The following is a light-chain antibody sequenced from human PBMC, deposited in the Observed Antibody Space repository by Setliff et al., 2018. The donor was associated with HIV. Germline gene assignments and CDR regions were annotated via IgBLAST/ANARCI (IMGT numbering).Light chain of an antibody. Sequence: QSALTQPASVSGSPGQSITISCTGTSSDVGGYNYVPWYQQHPGKAPKLMIYDVSNLPSGISNRFSGSKSGNTASLTISGLQAEDEADYYCSSYTISSTLVVFGGGTKGTV. CDR1: SSDVGGYNY. V-gene: IGLV2-14*03. CDR3: SSYTISSTLVV. CDR2: DVS. J-gene: IGLJ2*01.